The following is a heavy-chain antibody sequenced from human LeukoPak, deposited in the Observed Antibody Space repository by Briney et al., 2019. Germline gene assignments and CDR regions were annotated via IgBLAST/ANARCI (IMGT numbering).Heavy chain of an antibody. V-gene: IGHV4-31*03. Sequence: SQTLSLTCTVSGGSISSGGYYWSWIRQHPGKGLEWIGYIYYSGSTYYNPSLKSRVTISVDTSKNQFSLKLSSVTAADTAVYYCARDCSGGSCYSGDAFDIWGQGTMVTVSS. CDR3: ARDCSGGSCYSGDAFDI. J-gene: IGHJ3*02. CDR1: GGSISSGGYY. D-gene: IGHD2-15*01. CDR2: IYYSGST.